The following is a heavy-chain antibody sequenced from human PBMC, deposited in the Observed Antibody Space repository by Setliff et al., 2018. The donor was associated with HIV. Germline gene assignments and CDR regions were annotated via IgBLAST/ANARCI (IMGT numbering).Heavy chain of an antibody. CDR3: SSHYGSGTSH. D-gene: IGHD3-10*01. V-gene: IGHV3-11*03. Sequence: GGSLRLSCAASGFTFSDYFMTWIRQAPGKGLEWVSYINGSSSYTNYADSVKGRFTISRDNAKNSLYLQMNSLRAEDTAVYYCSSHYGSGTSHWGQGTLVTVSS. J-gene: IGHJ4*02. CDR1: GFTFSDYF. CDR2: INGSSSYT.